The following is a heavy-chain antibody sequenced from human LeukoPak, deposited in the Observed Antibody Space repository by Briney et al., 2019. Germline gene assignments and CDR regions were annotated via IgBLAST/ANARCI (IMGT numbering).Heavy chain of an antibody. J-gene: IGHJ5*02. CDR2: IYSGGSA. Sequence: GGSLRLSCAASGFTVSKTYMTWVRQAPGKGLEWVSVIYSGGSAYYADSVKGRFTISRDNSKNTLYLQISSLRPEDTAVYYCARGRYNWNDRSFDPWGQGTLVTVSS. D-gene: IGHD1-20*01. CDR3: ARGRYNWNDRSFDP. CDR1: GFTVSKTY. V-gene: IGHV3-66*02.